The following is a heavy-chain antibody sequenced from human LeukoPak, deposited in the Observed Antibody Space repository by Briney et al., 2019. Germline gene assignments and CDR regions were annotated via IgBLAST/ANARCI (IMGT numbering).Heavy chain of an antibody. CDR3: AKTMGYYYGSGSYYNPFDY. CDR2: ISGSGGST. V-gene: IGHV3-23*01. Sequence: GGSLRLSCAASGFTFSSDAMSWVRQAPGKGLEWVSAISGSGGSTYYADSVKGRFTISRDNSKNTLYLQMNSLRAEDTAVYYCAKTMGYYYGSGSYYNPFDYWGQGTLVTVSS. D-gene: IGHD3-10*01. CDR1: GFTFSSDA. J-gene: IGHJ4*02.